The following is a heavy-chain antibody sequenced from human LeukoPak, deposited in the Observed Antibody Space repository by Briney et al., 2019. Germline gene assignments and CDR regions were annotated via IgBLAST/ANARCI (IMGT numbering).Heavy chain of an antibody. CDR1: GYSISSGYY. V-gene: IGHV4-38-2*01. CDR2: VHNVGST. J-gene: IGHJ4*02. CDR3: ARHAEYNSGWHFYLDH. Sequence: PSETLSLTCAVSGYSISSGYYWAWIRPSPGKGLEWIGSVHNVGSTYYNLSLRSRVPMSIDTSKNQFSLRLNSVTAADTAVYYCARHAEYNSGWHFYLDHWGQGILVTVSS. D-gene: IGHD6-19*01.